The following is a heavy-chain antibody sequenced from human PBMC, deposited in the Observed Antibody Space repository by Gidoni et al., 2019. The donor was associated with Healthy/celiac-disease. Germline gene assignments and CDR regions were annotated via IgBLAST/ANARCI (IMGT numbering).Heavy chain of an antibody. J-gene: IGHJ4*02. CDR1: GGTFSSYA. V-gene: IGHV1-69*01. CDR2: IIPIVGTA. CDR3: ASNYYDSSGYYLYY. Sequence: QVQLVQSGAEVKKPGSSVKVSCKASGGTFSSYAISRVRQAPGQGLEWMGGIIPIVGTANYAQKCQGRVTITADESTSTAYMELSSLRSEDTAVYYCASNYYDSSGYYLYYWGQGTLVTVSS. D-gene: IGHD3-22*01.